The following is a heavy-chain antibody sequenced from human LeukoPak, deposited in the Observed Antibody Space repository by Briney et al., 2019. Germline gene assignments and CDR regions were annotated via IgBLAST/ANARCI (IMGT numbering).Heavy chain of an antibody. V-gene: IGHV4-39*07. J-gene: IGHJ4*02. Sequence: SETLSLTCTVSGGSISSTNYYWGWIRQPPGKGLEGIGSIYYSGSTYNNPSLKSRVTISVDTSKNQFSLKLNSVTAADTAVYYCAREFDVLNYFDSWGQGTLVTVSS. CDR1: GGSISSTNYY. CDR3: AREFDVLNYFDS. D-gene: IGHD2-15*01. CDR2: IYYSGST.